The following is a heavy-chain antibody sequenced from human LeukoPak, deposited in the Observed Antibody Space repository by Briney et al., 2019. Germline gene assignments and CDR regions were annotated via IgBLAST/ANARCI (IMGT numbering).Heavy chain of an antibody. Sequence: PSETLSLTCTVSGDSITSHYWSWIRQPPGKGLEWVGYIYYSGSTKYNPALKSRVTISEDSSKRQFSLNLTSVTAADTAVYYCARGSDFWSGYSFDNWGQGTLVTVSS. CDR2: IYYSGST. CDR1: GDSITSHY. D-gene: IGHD3-3*01. V-gene: IGHV4-59*11. CDR3: ARGSDFWSGYSFDN. J-gene: IGHJ4*02.